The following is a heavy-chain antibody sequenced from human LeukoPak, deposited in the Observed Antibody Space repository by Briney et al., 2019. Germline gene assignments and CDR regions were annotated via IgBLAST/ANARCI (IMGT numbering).Heavy chain of an antibody. CDR3: AKDLQQLWFTLDY. CDR2: LSGSGAGT. CDR1: GFTFSDYA. J-gene: IGHJ4*02. Sequence: GGSLRLSCAASGFTFSDYALGWVRQAPGRGLEWVATLSGSGAGTYYSDSVQGRFTISRDNSKNTLYLQMNSLRAEDTAVYYCAKDLQQLWFTLDYWGQGTLVTVSS. D-gene: IGHD5-18*01. V-gene: IGHV3-23*01.